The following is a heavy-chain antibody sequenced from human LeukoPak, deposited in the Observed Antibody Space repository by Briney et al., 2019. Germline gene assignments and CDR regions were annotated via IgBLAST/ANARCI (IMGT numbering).Heavy chain of an antibody. CDR1: GFTFSIYW. CDR3: ARGANWDDAFDI. J-gene: IGHJ3*02. CDR2: INSDGSST. Sequence: GGSLRLSCAASGFTFSIYWMHWVRQAPGKGLVWVSRINSDGSSTSYADSVKGRFTISRDSAKNTLYLQMHSLRAEDTAVYYCARGANWDDAFDIWGQGTMVTVSS. V-gene: IGHV3-74*01. D-gene: IGHD7-27*01.